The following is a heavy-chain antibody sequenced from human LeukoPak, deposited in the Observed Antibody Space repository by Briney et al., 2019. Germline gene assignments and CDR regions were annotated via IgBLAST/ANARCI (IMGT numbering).Heavy chain of an antibody. CDR1: GGSISTYY. Sequence: SETLSLTCTVSGGSISTYYWSWIRQPPGKGLEWIGYMYYSGSTNYNPSLKSRVTISIDTSKNQFSLKLTSVTAADTAVYFCARGYCSGGTCYSPPGRYWGQGTLVTVSS. CDR3: ARGYCSGGTCYSPPGRY. V-gene: IGHV4-59*01. D-gene: IGHD2-15*01. J-gene: IGHJ4*02. CDR2: MYYSGST.